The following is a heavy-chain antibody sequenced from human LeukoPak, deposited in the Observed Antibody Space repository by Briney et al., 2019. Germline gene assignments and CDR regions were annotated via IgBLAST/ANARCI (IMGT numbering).Heavy chain of an antibody. Sequence: PGGSLRLSCAASGFTFSSYWMSWVRQAPGKGLEWVANIKQDGSEKYYVDSVKGRFTISRDNAKNSLYLQMNSLRAEDTAVYYCARMASGELLRWIPSDYWGQGTLVTVSS. CDR1: GFTFSSYW. V-gene: IGHV3-7*03. D-gene: IGHD1-26*01. J-gene: IGHJ4*02. CDR2: IKQDGSEK. CDR3: ARMASGELLRWIPSDY.